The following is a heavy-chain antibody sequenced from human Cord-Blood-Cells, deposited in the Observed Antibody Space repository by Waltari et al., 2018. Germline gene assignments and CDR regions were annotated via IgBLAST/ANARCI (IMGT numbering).Heavy chain of an antibody. CDR2: IDSGGST. CDR1: GFTVSSNY. Sequence: EVQLVETGGGLIQPGGSLRLSCAASGFTVSSNYMSWVRQVPGKGLEWVAVIDSGGSTYYADSVKGRFTISRDNSKNTLYLQMNSLRAEDTAVYYCARDMQQLVRGAFDIWGQGTMVTVSS. D-gene: IGHD6-6*01. J-gene: IGHJ3*02. V-gene: IGHV3-53*02. CDR3: ARDMQQLVRGAFDI.